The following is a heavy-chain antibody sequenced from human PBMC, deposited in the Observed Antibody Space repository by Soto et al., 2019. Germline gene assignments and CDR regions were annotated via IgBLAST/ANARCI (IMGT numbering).Heavy chain of an antibody. D-gene: IGHD6-13*01. Sequence: SETLSLTCTVSGGSISSDDFYWSWIRQHPGKGLEWIGYIYYSGNTYYNQSLKSRVTILVDTSKNQFSLKLSSVTAADTAVYYCARGGIAAAAPPDYWGQGTLVTVSS. CDR3: ARGGIAAAAPPDY. J-gene: IGHJ4*02. V-gene: IGHV4-31*03. CDR2: IYYSGNT. CDR1: GGSISSDDFY.